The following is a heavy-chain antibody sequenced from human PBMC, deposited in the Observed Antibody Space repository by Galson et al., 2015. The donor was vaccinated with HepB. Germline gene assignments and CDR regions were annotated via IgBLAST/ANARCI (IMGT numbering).Heavy chain of an antibody. CDR1: GGSISSYY. J-gene: IGHJ3*02. CDR2: IYTSGST. D-gene: IGHD3-10*01. Sequence: SETLSLTCTVSGGSISSYYWSWIRQPAGKGLEWIGRIYTSGSTNYNPSLKSRVTMSVDTSKNQFSLKLSSVTAADTAVYYCASGAGFGELLRTPDAFDIWGQGTMVTVSS. V-gene: IGHV4-4*07. CDR3: ASGAGFGELLRTPDAFDI.